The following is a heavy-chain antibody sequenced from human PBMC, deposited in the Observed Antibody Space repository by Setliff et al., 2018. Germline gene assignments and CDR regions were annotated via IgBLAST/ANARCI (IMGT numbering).Heavy chain of an antibody. CDR2: IKEDGSEK. CDR3: VRDRWKVIVNRGDDAFDL. D-gene: IGHD3-22*01. Sequence: GGSLRLSCAASRFTFSNYWMSWVRQAPGKGLEWVANIKEDGSEKYYVDSVKGRFTISRDSAKNSLDLQMNSLRGEDTAVYYCVRDRWKVIVNRGDDAFDLWGQGAMVTVSS. CDR1: RFTFSNYW. V-gene: IGHV3-7*01. J-gene: IGHJ3*01.